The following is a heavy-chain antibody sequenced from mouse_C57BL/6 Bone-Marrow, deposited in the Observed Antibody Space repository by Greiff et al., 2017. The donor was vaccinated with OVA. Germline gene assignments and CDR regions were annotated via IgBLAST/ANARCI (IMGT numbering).Heavy chain of an antibody. CDR1: GYTFTDYY. CDR2: INPYNGGT. J-gene: IGHJ3*01. V-gene: IGHV1-19*01. Sequence: EVQLQQSGPVLVKPGASVKMSCKASGYTFTDYYMNWVKQSHGKSLEWIGVINPYNGGTSYNQKFKGKATLTVDKSSSTAYMELNSLTSEDSAVYYCARTGLRRVGAYWGQGTLVTVSA. D-gene: IGHD3-1*01. CDR3: ARTGLRRVGAY.